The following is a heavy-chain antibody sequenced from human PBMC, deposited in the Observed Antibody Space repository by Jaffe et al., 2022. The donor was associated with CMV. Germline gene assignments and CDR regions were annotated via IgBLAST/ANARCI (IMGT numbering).Heavy chain of an antibody. CDR2: IKSKTDGGTT. V-gene: IGHV3-15*01. Sequence: EVQLVESGGGLVKPGGSLRLSCAASGFTFSNAWMSWVRQAPGKGLEWVGRIKSKTDGGTTDYAAPVKGRFTISRDDSKNTLYLQMNSLKTEDTAVYYCTTEGLDQWELLLFDYWGQGTLVTVSS. CDR1: GFTFSNAW. CDR3: TTEGLDQWELLLFDY. J-gene: IGHJ4*02. D-gene: IGHD1-26*01.